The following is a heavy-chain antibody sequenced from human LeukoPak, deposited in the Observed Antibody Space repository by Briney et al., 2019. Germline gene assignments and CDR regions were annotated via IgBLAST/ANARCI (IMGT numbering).Heavy chain of an antibody. V-gene: IGHV1-8*03. D-gene: IGHD6-13*01. CDR2: MNPNSGNT. CDR3: ARGGIAAAGMISTDYYYYMDV. CDR1: GGTFTSYD. J-gene: IGHJ6*03. Sequence: ASVKVSCKASGGTFTSYDINWVRQATGQGLEWMGWMNPNSGNTGYAQKFQGRVTITRNTSISTAYMELSSLRSEDTAVYYCARGGIAAAGMISTDYYYYMDVWGKGTTVTVSS.